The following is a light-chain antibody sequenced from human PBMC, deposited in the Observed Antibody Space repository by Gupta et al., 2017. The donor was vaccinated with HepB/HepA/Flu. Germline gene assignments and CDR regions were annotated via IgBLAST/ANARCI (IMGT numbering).Light chain of an antibody. CDR2: GNS. CDR1: SSNIGAGYD. V-gene: IGLV1-40*01. CDR3: QSYDSSLSGPVV. J-gene: IGLJ2*01. Sequence: QSVLTQPPSVYGPPGPRLTISCTWSSSNIGAGYDVHCYQQLPGTAPKLLIYGNSNRPSGVADRFSGSNSGASASPAITGLQAEDEADYYCQSYDSSLSGPVVFGGGTKLTVL.